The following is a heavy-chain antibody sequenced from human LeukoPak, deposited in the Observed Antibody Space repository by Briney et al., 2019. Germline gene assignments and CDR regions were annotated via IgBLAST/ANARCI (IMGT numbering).Heavy chain of an antibody. D-gene: IGHD6-13*01. CDR3: AKDRGSGAAAGEFDY. CDR2: ISGSGDRT. V-gene: IGHV3-23*01. CDR1: GFTFSNYA. J-gene: IGHJ4*02. Sequence: GGSLRLSCAAPGFTFSNYAMSWVRQAAGKGLEWVSTISGSGDRTYYADSVKGRFTISRGNAKNSLYLQMNSLRAEDTALYYCAKDRGSGAAAGEFDYWGQGTLVTVSS.